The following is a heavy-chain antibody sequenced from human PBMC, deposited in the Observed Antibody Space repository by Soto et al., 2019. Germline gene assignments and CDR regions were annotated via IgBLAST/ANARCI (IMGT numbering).Heavy chain of an antibody. J-gene: IGHJ6*02. CDR1: GFTFSSYG. D-gene: IGHD3-10*01. V-gene: IGHV3-30*18. CDR3: AKDLWFGELSVDYYYYGMDV. Sequence: GESLKISCAASGFTFSSYGMHWVRQAPGKGLEWVAVISYDGSNKYYADSVKGRFTISRDNSKNTLYLQMNSLRAEDTAVYYCAKDLWFGELSVDYYYYGMDVWGQGTTVTVSS. CDR2: ISYDGSNK.